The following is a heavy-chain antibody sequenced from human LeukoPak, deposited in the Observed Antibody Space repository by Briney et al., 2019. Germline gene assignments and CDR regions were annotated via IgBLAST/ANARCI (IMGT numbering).Heavy chain of an antibody. Sequence: GGSLRLSCAASGFTFDDYGMSWVRQAPGKGLEWVSGINWNGGSTGYADSVKGRFTISRDNAKNSLYLQMNSLRAEDTALYYCARVVSYSSSSNFDYWGQGTLVTVSS. CDR1: GFTFDDYG. CDR2: INWNGGST. J-gene: IGHJ4*02. D-gene: IGHD6-6*01. V-gene: IGHV3-20*04. CDR3: ARVVSYSSSSNFDY.